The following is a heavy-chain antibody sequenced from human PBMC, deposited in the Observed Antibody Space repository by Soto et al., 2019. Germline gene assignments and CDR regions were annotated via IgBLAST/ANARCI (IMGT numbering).Heavy chain of an antibody. CDR3: ARRYGDYFDY. Sequence: QVQLQESGPGLVKPSETLSLTCTVSGGSISSYYWSWIRQPPGKGLEWIGYIYYSGSTNYNPSLKSRVTISVDTSKNQLSRKLSSVTAADTAVYYCARRYGDYFDYWGQGTLVTVSS. CDR2: IYYSGST. V-gene: IGHV4-59*08. J-gene: IGHJ4*02. D-gene: IGHD3-10*01. CDR1: GGSISSYY.